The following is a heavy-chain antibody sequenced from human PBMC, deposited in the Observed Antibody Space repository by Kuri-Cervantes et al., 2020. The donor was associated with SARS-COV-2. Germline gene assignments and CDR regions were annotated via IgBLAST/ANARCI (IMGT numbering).Heavy chain of an antibody. D-gene: IGHD4-11*01. CDR2: IYHSGST. J-gene: IGHJ4*02. CDR3: ARVLTKRGSGSDFDY. Sequence: LRLSCTVSGGSISSGGYYWSWIRQPPGKGLEWIGYIYHSGSTYYNPPLKSRVTISVDRSKNQFSLKLSSVTAADTAVYYCARVLTKRGSGSDFDYWGQGTLVTVSS. V-gene: IGHV4-30-2*01. CDR1: GGSISSGGYY.